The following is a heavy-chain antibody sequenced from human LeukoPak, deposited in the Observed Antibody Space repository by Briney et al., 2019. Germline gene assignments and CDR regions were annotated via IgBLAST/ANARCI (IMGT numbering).Heavy chain of an antibody. CDR1: GFTFSSYG. CDR3: VKGLWDLLTYFDY. J-gene: IGHJ4*02. CDR2: ISYDGSNK. V-gene: IGHV3-30*18. D-gene: IGHD1-26*01. Sequence: GRSLRLSCAASGFTFSSYGMHWVRQAPGKGLEWVAVISYDGSNKYYADSVKGRFTISRDNSKNTLYLQMNSLRAEDTAVYSCVKGLWDLLTYFDYWGQGTLVTVSS.